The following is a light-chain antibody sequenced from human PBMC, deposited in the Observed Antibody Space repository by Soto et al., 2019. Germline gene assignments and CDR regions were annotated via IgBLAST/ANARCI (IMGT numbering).Light chain of an antibody. CDR1: QSVRNY. V-gene: IGKV3-20*01. CDR2: GAS. J-gene: IGKJ1*01. Sequence: EILLTQSPATLSLSPGERATLSCRASQSVRNYLAWYQQKPGQAPRLLIYGASNRATGIQDRFSGSGSGTEFTLTIRRLEPEDFAVYYCKQYGSSGTFGQGTKVDIK. CDR3: KQYGSSGT.